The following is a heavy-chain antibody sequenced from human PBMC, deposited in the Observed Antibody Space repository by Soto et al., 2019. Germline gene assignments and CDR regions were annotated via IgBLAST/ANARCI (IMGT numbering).Heavy chain of an antibody. D-gene: IGHD6-13*01. V-gene: IGHV4-59*01. Sequence: ASETLSLTCTVSGGSISSYYWSWILQPPWKGLEWIGYIYYSGSTNYNPSLKGRVTISVDTSKNQFSLKLSSVTAADTAVYHCARGYSSSRHYYYYYMDVWGNGTTVTVSS. J-gene: IGHJ6*03. CDR2: IYYSGST. CDR1: GGSISSYY. CDR3: ARGYSSSRHYYYYYMDV.